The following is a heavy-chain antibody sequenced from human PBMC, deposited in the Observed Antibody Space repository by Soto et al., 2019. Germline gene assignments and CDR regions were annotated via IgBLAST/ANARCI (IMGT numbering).Heavy chain of an antibody. V-gene: IGHV4-30-2*01. J-gene: IGHJ4*02. CDR3: ARTYHYDSSGSPAEYYFDY. CDR1: GGSISRGGYS. Sequence: SENLSLTCAVSGGSISRGGYSWSWIRQPPGKGLEWIGYIYHSGSTYYNPSLKSRVTISVDRSKNQFSLKLSSVTAADTAVYYCARTYHYDSSGSPAEYYFDYWGQGTLVTGSS. D-gene: IGHD3-22*01. CDR2: IYHSGST.